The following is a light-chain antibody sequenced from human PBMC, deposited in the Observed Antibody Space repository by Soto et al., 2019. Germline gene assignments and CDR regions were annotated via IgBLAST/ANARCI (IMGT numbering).Light chain of an antibody. V-gene: IGKV1-27*01. CDR2: AAS. CDR3: QKDDRSPFT. J-gene: IGKJ3*01. CDR1: QGISSY. Sequence: ISLSQSLSSLSASTGDRGPVTSLASQGISSYLAWYQQKPGRLPKLLLFAASTLQSGVPARFSGSGSGTLFTLTINGLQPEDVATYYCQKDDRSPFTFGPGTKVDI.